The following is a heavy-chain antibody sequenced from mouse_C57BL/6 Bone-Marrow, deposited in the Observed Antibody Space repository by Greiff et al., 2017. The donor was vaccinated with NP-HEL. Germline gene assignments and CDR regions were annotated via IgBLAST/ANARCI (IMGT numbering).Heavy chain of an antibody. CDR1: GYTFTSYW. CDR3: ARRGYYYGSSYVGYYAMDY. D-gene: IGHD1-1*01. Sequence: VQLVESGAELAKPGASVKLSCKASGYTFTSYWMHWVKQRPGQGLEWIGYINPSSGYTKYNQKFKDKATLTADKSSSTAYMQLSSLTYEDSAVYYCARRGYYYGSSYVGYYAMDYWGQGTSVTVSS. CDR2: INPSSGYT. V-gene: IGHV1-7*01. J-gene: IGHJ4*01.